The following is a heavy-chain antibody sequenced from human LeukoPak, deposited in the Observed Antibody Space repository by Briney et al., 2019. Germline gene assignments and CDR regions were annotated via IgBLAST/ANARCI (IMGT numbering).Heavy chain of an antibody. CDR2: INHSGST. D-gene: IGHD6-19*01. J-gene: IGHJ4*02. CDR1: GGSFSGYY. Sequence: SETLSLTCAVYGGSFSGYYWSLIRQPPGKGLEWIGEINHSGSTNYNPSLKSRVTISVDTSKNQFSLKLSSVTAADTAVYYCARVQTRKWPIAVAGCMDYWGQGTLVTVSS. CDR3: ARVQTRKWPIAVAGCMDY. V-gene: IGHV4-34*01.